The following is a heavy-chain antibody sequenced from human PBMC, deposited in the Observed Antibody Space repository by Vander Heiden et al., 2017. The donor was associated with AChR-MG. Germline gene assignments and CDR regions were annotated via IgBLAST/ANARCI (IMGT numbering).Heavy chain of an antibody. Sequence: QLQLVQSGAEVKTPGASVTVSCKAPGNTFTSYDINWVRQATGQGLEWMGWMNPNSGNTGYTQKFQGRVTMTRNTSISKAYMELSSLRSEETAVYYCLTGDSGGEFDYWGQGTLVTVSS. V-gene: IGHV1-8*01. CDR3: LTGDSGGEFDY. J-gene: IGHJ4*02. CDR1: GNTFTSYD. CDR2: MNPNSGNT. D-gene: IGHD5-12*01.